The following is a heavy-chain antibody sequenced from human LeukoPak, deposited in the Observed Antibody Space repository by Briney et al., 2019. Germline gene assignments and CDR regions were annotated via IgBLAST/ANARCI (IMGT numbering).Heavy chain of an antibody. Sequence: GGSLRLSCAASGFTFSSYSMNWVRQAPGKGLEWVSSISSSSSYIYYADSVKGRFTISRDNAKNSLYLQMNSLRAEDTAVYYCARDQAHINNYDPTYYYYGMDVWGQGTTVTVSS. V-gene: IGHV3-21*04. D-gene: IGHD3-22*01. CDR2: ISSSSSYI. CDR3: ARDQAHINNYDPTYYYYGMDV. CDR1: GFTFSSYS. J-gene: IGHJ6*02.